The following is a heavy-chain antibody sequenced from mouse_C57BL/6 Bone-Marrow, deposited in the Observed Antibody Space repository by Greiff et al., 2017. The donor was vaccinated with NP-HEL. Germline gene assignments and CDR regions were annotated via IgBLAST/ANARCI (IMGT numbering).Heavy chain of an antibody. CDR1: GFNITDDY. J-gene: IGHJ3*01. D-gene: IGHD1-1*01. V-gene: IGHV14-4*01. CDR2: IDPENGDT. Sequence: VQLQQSGAELVRPGASVKLSCTASGFNITDDYMHWVKQRPEQGLEWIGWIDPENGDTEYASKFKGKATITADTSSNTAYLQLSSLTSEDAAVYYCTRYYGSSYPWFAYWGQGTLVTVSA. CDR3: TRYYGSSYPWFAY.